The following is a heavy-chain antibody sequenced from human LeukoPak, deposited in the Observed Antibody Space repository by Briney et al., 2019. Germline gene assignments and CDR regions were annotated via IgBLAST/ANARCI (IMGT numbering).Heavy chain of an antibody. CDR1: GFTFSSYA. J-gene: IGHJ5*02. V-gene: IGHV3-53*01. CDR3: ARARYDAWGFDP. CDR2: IYSGGST. D-gene: IGHD7-27*01. Sequence: GGSLRLSCAASGFTFSSYAMSWVRQPPGKGLEWVSVIYSGGSTYYAASVKGRFTISRDNSKNTLYLQMNSLRAEDTAVYYCARARYDAWGFDPWGQGTLVTVS.